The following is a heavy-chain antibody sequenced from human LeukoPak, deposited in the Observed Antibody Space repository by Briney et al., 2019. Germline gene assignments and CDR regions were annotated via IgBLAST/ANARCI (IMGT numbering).Heavy chain of an antibody. CDR2: ISGRGGTP. CDR3: AKPRGISISGVVPLCDY. CDR1: GFTFSTSG. V-gene: IGHV3-23*01. J-gene: IGHJ4*02. Sequence: PGGSLRLSCAASGFTFSTSGMTWVRQAPGKGLDWVSIISGRGGTPYYTDSVKGRFTISRDNSKNTLYLQMTGLRAEDTAVYYCAKPRGISISGVVPLCDYWGQGTLVTVSS. D-gene: IGHD3-3*01.